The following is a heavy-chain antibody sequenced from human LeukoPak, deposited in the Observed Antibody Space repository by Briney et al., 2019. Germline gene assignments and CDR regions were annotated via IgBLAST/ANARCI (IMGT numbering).Heavy chain of an antibody. CDR2: INSDGSST. V-gene: IGHV3-74*01. D-gene: IGHD2-2*01. CDR3: ARRVVVAAAPYYFDY. J-gene: IGHJ4*02. CDR1: GFTFSSYW. Sequence: GGSLRLSCAASGFTFSSYWMHWVRQGPGKGLVWVSRINSDGSSTNYADSVRGRFTITRDNAENTLYLQMNSLRVEDTAVYYCARRVVVAAAPYYFDYWGQGTLVTVSS.